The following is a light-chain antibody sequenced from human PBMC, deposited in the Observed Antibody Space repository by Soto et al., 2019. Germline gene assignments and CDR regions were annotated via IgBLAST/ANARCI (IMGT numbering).Light chain of an antibody. Sequence: QSVLTQPPSASGTPGQRVTISCSGSSSNIGSNYVYWYQQLPGTARKLLIYRNNQRPSGVPDRFSGSKSGTSASLAISGLRSEDEADYYCAAWDDSLSGPVVGGGTKLTVL. CDR1: SSNIGSNY. CDR2: RNN. V-gene: IGLV1-47*01. CDR3: AAWDDSLSGPV. J-gene: IGLJ3*02.